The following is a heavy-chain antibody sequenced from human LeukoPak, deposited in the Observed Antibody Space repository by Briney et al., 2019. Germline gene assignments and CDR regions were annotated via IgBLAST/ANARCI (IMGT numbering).Heavy chain of an antibody. CDR1: GGSISSSSYY. CDR3: ARDVGSGYDYWFDP. J-gene: IGHJ5*02. CDR2: IYYSGST. Sequence: KASETLSLTCTVSGGSISSSSYYWGWIRQPPGKGLEWIGSIYYSGSTNYNPSLKSRVTISVDTSKNQFSLRLSSVTAADTAVYYCARDVGSGYDYWFDPWGQGTLVTVSS. V-gene: IGHV4-39*07. D-gene: IGHD5-12*01.